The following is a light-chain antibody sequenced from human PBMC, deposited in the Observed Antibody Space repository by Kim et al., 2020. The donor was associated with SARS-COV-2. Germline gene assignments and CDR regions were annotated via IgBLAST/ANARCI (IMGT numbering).Light chain of an antibody. CDR2: GAS. V-gene: IGKV3-15*01. J-gene: IGKJ2*01. CDR1: QSVSSN. CDR3: QQYNNWPYT. Sequence: SVAPGERATRSGRASQSVSSNLAWYQQKPGQAPRLLIYGASTRATGIPARFSGSGSGTEFTLTISSLQSEDFAVYYCQQYNNWPYTFGQGTKLEI.